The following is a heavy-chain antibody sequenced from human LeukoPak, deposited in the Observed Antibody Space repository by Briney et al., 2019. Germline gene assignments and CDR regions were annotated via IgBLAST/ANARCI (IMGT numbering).Heavy chain of an antibody. CDR2: INTNTGNP. V-gene: IGHV7-4-1*02. Sequence: GVSVKVSCKASGYTFTSYAMNWVRQAPGQGLEWMGWINTNTGNPTYAQGFTGRFVFSLDTSVSTAYLQISSLKAEDTAVYYCARAPLVIAAAGIDYWGQGTLVTVSS. CDR1: GYTFTSYA. D-gene: IGHD6-13*01. J-gene: IGHJ4*02. CDR3: ARAPLVIAAAGIDY.